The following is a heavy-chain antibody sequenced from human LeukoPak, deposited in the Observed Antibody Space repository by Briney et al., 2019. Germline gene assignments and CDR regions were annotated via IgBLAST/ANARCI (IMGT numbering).Heavy chain of an antibody. V-gene: IGHV3-23*01. CDR1: GFTFSSYG. Sequence: PGGSLRLSCAASGFTFSSYGVSWVRQAPGKGLEWVSAISGSGGSTYYADSVKGRFTISRDNSKNTLYLQMNSLRAEDTAVYYCAKSRGSGTNYFDYWGQGTLVTVSS. CDR2: ISGSGGST. CDR3: AKSRGSGTNYFDY. D-gene: IGHD3-10*01. J-gene: IGHJ4*02.